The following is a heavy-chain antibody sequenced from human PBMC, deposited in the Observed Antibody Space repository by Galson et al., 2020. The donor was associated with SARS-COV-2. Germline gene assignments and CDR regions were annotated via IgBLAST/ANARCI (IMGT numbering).Heavy chain of an antibody. CDR3: ARGDFWSGYYTDY. J-gene: IGHJ4*02. CDR2: ISSSSSSYT. Sequence: GESLKISCAASGFTFSDYYMSWIRQAPGKGLEWVSYISSSSSSYTNYADSVKGRFTISRDNAKNSLYLQMNSLRAEDTAVYYCARGDFWSGYYTDYWGQGTLVTVSS. CDR1: GFTFSDYY. V-gene: IGHV3-11*06. D-gene: IGHD3-3*01.